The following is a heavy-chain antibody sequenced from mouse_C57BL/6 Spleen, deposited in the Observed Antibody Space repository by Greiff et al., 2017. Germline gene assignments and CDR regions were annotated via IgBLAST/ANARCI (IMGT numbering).Heavy chain of an antibody. CDR3: ARMVYGSSYDAMDY. V-gene: IGHV8-8*01. Sequence: QVTLKECGPGILQPSQTLSLTCSFSGFSLSTFGMGVGWIRQPSGKGLEWLAHIWWDDDKYYNPALKSRLTISKDTSKNQVFLKIANVDTADTATYYCARMVYGSSYDAMDYWGQGTSVTVSS. CDR1: GFSLSTFGMG. J-gene: IGHJ4*01. D-gene: IGHD1-1*01. CDR2: IWWDDDK.